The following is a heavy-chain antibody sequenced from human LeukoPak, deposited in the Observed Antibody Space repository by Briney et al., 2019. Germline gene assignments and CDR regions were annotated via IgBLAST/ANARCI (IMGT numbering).Heavy chain of an antibody. D-gene: IGHD3-22*01. J-gene: IGHJ4*02. V-gene: IGHV3-30*02. CDR3: AKGYYYDSSGYYYNTFDY. Sequence: TGGSLRLSCAASGFTFSSYGMHWVRQAPGKGLEWVALIRYDGSNKYYADSVKGRFTISRDNSKNTLYLQMNSLRAEDTAVYYCAKGYYYDSSGYYYNTFDYWGQGTLVTVSS. CDR1: GFTFSSYG. CDR2: IRYDGSNK.